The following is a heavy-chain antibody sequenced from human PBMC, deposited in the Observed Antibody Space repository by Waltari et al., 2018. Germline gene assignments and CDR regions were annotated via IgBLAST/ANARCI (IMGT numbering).Heavy chain of an antibody. D-gene: IGHD1-26*01. CDR1: GFTVSSNY. J-gene: IGHJ4*02. CDR2: TYSGGST. CDR3: ARDLTGSYYGFDY. Sequence: EVQLVDSGGGLIQPGGSLRLSCAASGFTVSSNYMSWVRQAPGKGLEWVSVTYSGGSTYYADSVMGRCTVSRDNSKNTLYLQMNSLRAEDTAVYYCARDLTGSYYGFDYWGQGTLVTVSS. V-gene: IGHV3-53*01.